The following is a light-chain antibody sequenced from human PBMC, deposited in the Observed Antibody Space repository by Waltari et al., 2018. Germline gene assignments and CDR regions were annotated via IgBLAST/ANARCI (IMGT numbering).Light chain of an antibody. CDR1: QSVNS. CDR3: QQRSDWPPLT. CDR2: DAS. V-gene: IGKV3-11*01. J-gene: IGKJ4*01. Sequence: EIILTQSPATLSLSPGERATLSCRASQSVNSLAWYQQKPGQAPRLLSYDASYRATGIPVRFSGSGSGTDFTLTISSLETEDFAVYYCQQRSDWPPLTFGGGTKVEVK.